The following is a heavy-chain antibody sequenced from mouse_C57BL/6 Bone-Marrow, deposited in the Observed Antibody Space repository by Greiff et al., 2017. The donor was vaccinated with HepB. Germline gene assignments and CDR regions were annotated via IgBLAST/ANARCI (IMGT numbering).Heavy chain of an antibody. CDR1: GYTFTSYW. CDR2: IYPGSGST. Sequence: QVQLQQPGAELVKPGASVKMSCKASGYTFTSYWITWVKQRPGQGLEWIGDIYPGSGSTNYNEKFKSKATLTVDTSSSTAYMQLSSQTSEDSAVYYCARDIYYGNPWYFDVWGTGTTVTVSS. D-gene: IGHD2-1*01. J-gene: IGHJ1*03. V-gene: IGHV1-55*01. CDR3: ARDIYYGNPWYFDV.